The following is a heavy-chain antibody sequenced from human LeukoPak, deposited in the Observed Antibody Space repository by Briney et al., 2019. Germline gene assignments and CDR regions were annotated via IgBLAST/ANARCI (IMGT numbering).Heavy chain of an antibody. CDR1: GFTFSSYD. V-gene: IGHV3-13*01. CDR2: IGTAGDT. Sequence: GGSLRLSCAASGFTFSSYDMHWVRHATGKGLEWVSAIGTAGDTYYPGSVKGRFTISRENAKNSLYLQMNSLRAGDTAVYYCARGIRGYDFWSGPPDVWGQGTTVTVSS. J-gene: IGHJ6*02. D-gene: IGHD3-3*01. CDR3: ARGIRGYDFWSGPPDV.